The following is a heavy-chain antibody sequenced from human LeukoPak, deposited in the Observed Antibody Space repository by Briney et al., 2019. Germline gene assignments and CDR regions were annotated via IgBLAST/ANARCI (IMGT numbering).Heavy chain of an antibody. J-gene: IGHJ4*02. CDR2: INPSGGST. V-gene: IGHV1-46*01. CDR3: ARVSQYYATGSPVGDY. CDR1: GYTFTAYY. Sequence: ASVKVSCKASGYTFTAYYMHWVRQAPGQGLEWMGRINPSGGSTSYAQKFQGRITMTRDTSTSTVYMELSSLRSEDTAVYYCARVSQYYATGSPVGDYWGQGTLVTVSS. D-gene: IGHD3-10*01.